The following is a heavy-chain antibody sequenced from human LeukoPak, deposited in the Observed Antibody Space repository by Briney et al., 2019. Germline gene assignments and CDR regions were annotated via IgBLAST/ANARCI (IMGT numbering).Heavy chain of an antibody. D-gene: IGHD4-17*01. CDR2: IYSGGST. CDR1: GFAVSTSY. Sequence: GGSLRLSCAASGFAVSTSYMNWVRQAPGKGLEWVSVIYSGGSTYYADSVKGRFTISRDKAKNTLFLQMNSLRAEDTAVYYCARGDYGVSRYWGQGTLVTVSS. V-gene: IGHV3-66*02. J-gene: IGHJ4*02. CDR3: ARGDYGVSRY.